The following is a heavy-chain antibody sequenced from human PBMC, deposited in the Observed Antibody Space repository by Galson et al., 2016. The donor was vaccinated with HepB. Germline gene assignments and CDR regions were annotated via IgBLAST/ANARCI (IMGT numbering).Heavy chain of an antibody. D-gene: IGHD7-27*01. Sequence: SLRLSCAASGFTFGSYGMTWVRQAPGKGLECVASISRRGDSRNYADSVRGRFTISRDNSKNTLYLQMNSLRAEDTAVYRCATDGSNWGPSSRFGYWGRGTLVTVSS. J-gene: IGHJ4*02. CDR3: ATDGSNWGPSSRFGY. V-gene: IGHV3-23*01. CDR2: ISRRGDSR. CDR1: GFTFGSYG.